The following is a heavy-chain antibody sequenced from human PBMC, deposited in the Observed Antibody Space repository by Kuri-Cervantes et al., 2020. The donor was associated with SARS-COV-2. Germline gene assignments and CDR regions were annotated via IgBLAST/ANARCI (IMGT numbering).Heavy chain of an antibody. V-gene: IGHV4-39*01. D-gene: IGHD5-12*01. CDR3: ARSFMVASYFDY. CDR1: NGSIRSSSYY. CDR2: IYSSGST. Sequence: SETLSLTCSVSNGSIRSSSYYWGWIRQPPGKGLEWIGSIYSSGSTYYNPPLKSRVTISLETSKNQFSLKLSSMTAADTAVYYCARSFMVASYFDYWGQGILVTVSS. J-gene: IGHJ4*02.